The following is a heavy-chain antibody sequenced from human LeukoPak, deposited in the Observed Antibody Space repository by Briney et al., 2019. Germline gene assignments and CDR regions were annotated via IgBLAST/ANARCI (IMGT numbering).Heavy chain of an antibody. J-gene: IGHJ4*02. Sequence: GESLKISCKGSGDSFTSYWIGWVRQMPGKGLEWMGILYPGDSETRYSPAFQGQVTISADKSISTAYLQWSSLKASDSAMYYCARRDSSGLFEYWGQGTLVTVSS. CDR1: GDSFTSYW. CDR3: ARRDSSGLFEY. V-gene: IGHV5-51*01. D-gene: IGHD6-19*01. CDR2: LYPGDSET.